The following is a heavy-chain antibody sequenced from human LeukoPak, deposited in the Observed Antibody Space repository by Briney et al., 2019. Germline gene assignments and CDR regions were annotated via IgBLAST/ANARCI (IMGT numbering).Heavy chain of an antibody. CDR1: GSSVSSGSYY. Sequence: SETLSLTCTVSGSSVSSGSYYWSWIRQPPGKGLEWIGYIYYSGSTNYNPSLKSRVTISVDTSKNQFSLKLSSVTAADTAVYYCAGGTTFWYGKYDYWGQGTLVTVSS. CDR3: AGGTTFWYGKYDY. V-gene: IGHV4-61*01. CDR2: IYYSGST. J-gene: IGHJ4*02. D-gene: IGHD1-14*01.